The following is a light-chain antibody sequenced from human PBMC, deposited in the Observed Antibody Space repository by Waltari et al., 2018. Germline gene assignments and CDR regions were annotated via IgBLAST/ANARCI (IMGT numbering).Light chain of an antibody. Sequence: DIQMTQSPSSLSASVGDRVTITCQASQDISSYLNWYQQQPGKAPKLLISAASNLETGVPSRFSGSRSGTDFTFTITSLQSEDIATYHCQQYADLPWTFGQGTKVEIK. J-gene: IGKJ1*01. CDR1: QDISSY. V-gene: IGKV1-33*01. CDR2: AAS. CDR3: QQYADLPWT.